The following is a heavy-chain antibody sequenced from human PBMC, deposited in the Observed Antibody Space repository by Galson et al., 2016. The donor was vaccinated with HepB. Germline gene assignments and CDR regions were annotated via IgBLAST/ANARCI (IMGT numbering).Heavy chain of an antibody. Sequence: SLRLSCAASGFTFTSYAMSWVRQAPGRGLEWVSAISGSADTTYYANSVKGRFTISRDNYKNTVYLQMNSLRVEYTAVYFCAKMQGYFNYWGQGTLVTVSS. CDR1: GFTFTSYA. CDR2: ISGSADTT. CDR3: AKMQGYFNY. V-gene: IGHV3-23*01. J-gene: IGHJ4*02. D-gene: IGHD2-15*01.